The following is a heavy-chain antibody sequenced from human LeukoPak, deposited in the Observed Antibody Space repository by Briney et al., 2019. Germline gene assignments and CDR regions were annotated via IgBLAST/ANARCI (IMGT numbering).Heavy chain of an antibody. CDR1: GYTFTSYG. CDR2: ISAYNGNT. V-gene: IGHV1-18*01. D-gene: IGHD6-13*01. CDR3: ARDSSSSSWYLPDY. J-gene: IGHJ4*02. Sequence: ASVKVSCKASGYTFTSYGISWVRQAPGQGLEWMGWISAYNGNTNYAQKLQGRVTMTTDTSTSTAYMELRSLRSDDTAVYYCARDSSSSSWYLPDYWRQGTMVTVSS.